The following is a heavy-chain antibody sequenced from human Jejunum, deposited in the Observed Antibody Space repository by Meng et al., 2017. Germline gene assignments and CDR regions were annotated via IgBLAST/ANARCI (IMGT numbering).Heavy chain of an antibody. D-gene: IGHD3-22*01. CDR2: IYSDGSR. V-gene: IGHV3-53*01. Sequence: GGSLRLSCAASGFTVSSNYMSWVRQAPGKGLEWVSVIYSDGSRYYADSVKGRFSISRDNSKNTLYLHMNNLRAEDTAVYYCAREQYESRGHWGQGTLVTVSS. CDR3: AREQYESRGH. CDR1: GFTVSSNY. J-gene: IGHJ4*02.